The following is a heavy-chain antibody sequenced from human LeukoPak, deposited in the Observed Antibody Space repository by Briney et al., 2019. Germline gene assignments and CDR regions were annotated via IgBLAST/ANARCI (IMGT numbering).Heavy chain of an antibody. CDR1: GFAFSSCS. Sequence: GGSLRLSCAVSGFAFSSCSMNWVRQAPGKGLEWVSYISSSSSTIYYADSVKGRFTISRDNAKNSLYLQMNSLRDEDSAVYYCARDPHIAAAGTIFDYWGQGTLVTVSS. V-gene: IGHV3-48*02. J-gene: IGHJ4*02. D-gene: IGHD6-13*01. CDR3: ARDPHIAAAGTIFDY. CDR2: ISSSSSTI.